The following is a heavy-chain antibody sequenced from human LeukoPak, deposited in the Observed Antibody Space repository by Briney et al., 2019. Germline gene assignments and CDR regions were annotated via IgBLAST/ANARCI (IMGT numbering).Heavy chain of an antibody. CDR1: GFTVSSNY. D-gene: IGHD3-3*01. CDR2: INTDGSTT. V-gene: IGHV3-74*01. CDR3: ARVLQGEWFFDY. J-gene: IGHJ4*02. Sequence: RSGGSLRLSCAASGFTVSSNYMSWVRQAPGKGLEWVSRINTDGSTTNYADSVKGRFTISRDNAKNTLYLQMNSLRAEDTAVYYCARVLQGEWFFDYWGQGTLVTVSS.